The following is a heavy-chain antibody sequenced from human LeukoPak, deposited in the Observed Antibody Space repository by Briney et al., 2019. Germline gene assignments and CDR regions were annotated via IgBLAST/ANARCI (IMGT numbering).Heavy chain of an antibody. CDR3: AKGAVVRDWNYYYYMDV. CDR2: ISGSGGST. CDR1: GFTFSSYW. J-gene: IGHJ6*03. D-gene: IGHD2-2*01. Sequence: HPGGSLRLSCAASGFTFSSYWMTWVRQAPGKGLEWVSAISGSGGSTYYADSVKGRFTISRDNSKNTLYLQMNSLRAEDTAVYYCAKGAVVRDWNYYYYMDVWGKGTTVTVSS. V-gene: IGHV3-23*01.